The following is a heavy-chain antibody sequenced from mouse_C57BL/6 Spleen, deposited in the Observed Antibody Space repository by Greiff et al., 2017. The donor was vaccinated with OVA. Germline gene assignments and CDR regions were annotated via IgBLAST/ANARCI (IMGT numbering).Heavy chain of an antibody. CDR1: GYTFTRYW. CDR3: EREDLWFAY. V-gene: IGHV1-72*01. J-gene: IGHJ3*01. CDR2: IDTNSGGT. Sequence: QVQLQQPGAELVKPGASVKLSCKASGYTFTRYWMHWVKQRPGRGLEWIGRIDTNSGGTKYNEKFKSKATLTVDKPSSTAYMQLSSLTSEDSAVYYCEREDLWFAYWGQGTLVTVSA.